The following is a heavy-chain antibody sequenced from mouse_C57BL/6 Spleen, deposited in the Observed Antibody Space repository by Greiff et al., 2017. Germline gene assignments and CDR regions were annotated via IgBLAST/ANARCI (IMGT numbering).Heavy chain of an antibody. CDR3: ANHDGYYGGFAY. CDR2: IWRGGST. V-gene: IGHV2-5*01. J-gene: IGHJ3*01. CDR1: GFSLTSYG. Sequence: QGVESGPGLVQPSQSLSITCTVSGFSLTSYGVHWVRQSPGKGLEWLGVIWRGGSTDYNAAFMSRLSITKDNSKSQVFFKMNSLQADDTAIYYCANHDGYYGGFAYWGQGTLVTVSA. D-gene: IGHD2-3*01.